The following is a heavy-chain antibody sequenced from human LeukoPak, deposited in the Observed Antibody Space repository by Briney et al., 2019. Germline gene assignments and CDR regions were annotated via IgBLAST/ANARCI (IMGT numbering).Heavy chain of an antibody. J-gene: IGHJ6*02. CDR3: ARLLAGTTKDYYHGMDV. V-gene: IGHV4-61*03. Sequence: SETLSLTCTVSGGSIGSSSYYWSWIRQPPGKGLEWIGYVYYTGSTNYNPSLKSRVTISVDTSKNHFSLKLTSVTAADTAVYVCARLLAGTTKDYYHGMDVWGQGTTVTVSS. CDR1: GGSIGSSSYY. D-gene: IGHD1-7*01. CDR2: VYYTGST.